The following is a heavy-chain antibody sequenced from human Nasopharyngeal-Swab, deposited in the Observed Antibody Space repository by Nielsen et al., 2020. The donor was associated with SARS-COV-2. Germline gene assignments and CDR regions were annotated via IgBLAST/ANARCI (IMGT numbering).Heavy chain of an antibody. CDR2: ISYDGSNE. Sequence: GESLKISCAASGFTFSSYGMHWVRQAPGKGLEWVAVISYDGSNEYYADSVKGRFTISRDNSKNTLYLQMNSLRAEDTAVYYCARGSGSYKEILFDYWGQGTLVTVSS. J-gene: IGHJ4*02. V-gene: IGHV3-30*03. CDR3: ARGSGSYKEILFDY. D-gene: IGHD1-26*01. CDR1: GFTFSSYG.